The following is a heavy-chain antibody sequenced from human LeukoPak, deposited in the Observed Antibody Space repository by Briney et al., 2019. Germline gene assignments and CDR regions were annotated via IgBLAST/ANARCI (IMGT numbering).Heavy chain of an antibody. J-gene: IGHJ4*02. CDR3: ARGKYSGYDYLWDY. V-gene: IGHV7-4-1*02. CDR1: GYTFTSYA. CDR2: INTNTGNP. D-gene: IGHD5-12*01. Sequence: ASVKVSCKASGYTFTSYAMNWVRQAPGQGLEWIGWINTNTGNPTYAQGFTGRFVFSLDTSVSTAYLQISSLKAEDTAVYYCARGKYSGYDYLWDYWGQGTLVTVSS.